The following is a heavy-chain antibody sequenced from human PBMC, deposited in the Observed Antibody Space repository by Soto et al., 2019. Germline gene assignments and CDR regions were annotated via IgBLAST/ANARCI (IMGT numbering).Heavy chain of an antibody. V-gene: IGHV4-59*01. CDR1: GGCISSYY. CDR3: ARADIVATISSPAFDY. D-gene: IGHD5-12*01. CDR2: IYYSGST. J-gene: IGHJ4*02. Sequence: SETLSLTCTVSGGCISSYYWSWIRQPPGKGLEWIGYIYYSGSTNYNPSLKSRVTISVDTSKNQFSLKLSSVTAADTAVYYCARADIVATISSPAFDYSGQGTLVTVSS.